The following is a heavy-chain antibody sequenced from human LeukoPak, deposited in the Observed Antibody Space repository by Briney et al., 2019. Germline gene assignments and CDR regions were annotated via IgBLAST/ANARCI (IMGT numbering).Heavy chain of an antibody. CDR3: ARRSRKFRGVILFDI. Sequence: GASVKVSCKASGYTFTSYDINWVRQATGQGLEWMGWMNPNSGNTGYAQKFQGRVTMTRNTSISTAYMELSSLRSEDTAVYYCARRSRKFRGVILFDIWGQGTMVTVSS. CDR2: MNPNSGNT. D-gene: IGHD3-10*01. V-gene: IGHV1-8*01. CDR1: GYTFTSYD. J-gene: IGHJ3*02.